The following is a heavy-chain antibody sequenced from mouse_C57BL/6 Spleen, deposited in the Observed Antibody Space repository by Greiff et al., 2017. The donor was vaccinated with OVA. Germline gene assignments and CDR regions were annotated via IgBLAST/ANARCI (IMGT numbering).Heavy chain of an antibody. CDR2: IYPGGGYT. V-gene: IGHV1-63*01. CDR3: ARGGADSSGSPFAY. Sequence: LQESGAELVRPGTSVKMSCKASGYTFTNYWIGWAKQRPGHGLEWIGDIYPGGGYTNYNEKFKGKATLTADKSSSTAYMQFSSLTSEDSAIYYCARGGADSSGSPFAYWGQGTLVTVSA. J-gene: IGHJ3*01. D-gene: IGHD3-2*02. CDR1: GYTFTNYW.